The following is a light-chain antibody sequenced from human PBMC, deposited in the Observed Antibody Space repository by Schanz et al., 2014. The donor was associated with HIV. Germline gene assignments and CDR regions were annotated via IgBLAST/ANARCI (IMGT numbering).Light chain of an antibody. V-gene: IGLV1-47*01. CDR1: SSNIGNNY. CDR2: RNN. CDR3: QSYDSSLSGHVL. Sequence: QSVLTQPPSASATPGQRVTISCSGSSSNIGNNYVYWYQQVPGTAPKVLIYRNNQRPSGVPDRFSASKSGTSASLAISGLQAEDEADYYCQSYDSSLSGHVLFGGGTKLTVL. J-gene: IGLJ2*01.